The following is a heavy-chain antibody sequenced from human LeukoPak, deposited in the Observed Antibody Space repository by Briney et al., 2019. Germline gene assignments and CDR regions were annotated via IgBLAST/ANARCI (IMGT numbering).Heavy chain of an antibody. Sequence: SETLSLTCAVYGGSFSGYYWSWIRQPPGKGLEWIGEINHSGSTNYNPSLKSRVTISVDTSKNQFSLKLSSVTAADTAVYYCATPWLGPYGYWGQGTLVTVSS. D-gene: IGHD6-19*01. CDR3: ATPWLGPYGY. CDR2: INHSGST. CDR1: GGSFSGYY. J-gene: IGHJ4*02. V-gene: IGHV4-34*01.